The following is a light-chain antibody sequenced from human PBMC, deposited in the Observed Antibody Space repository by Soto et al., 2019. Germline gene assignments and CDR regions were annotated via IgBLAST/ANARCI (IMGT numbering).Light chain of an antibody. Sequence: EIVLTQSPGTLSLSPGERATLSCRASQSVSSSYLAWYQQKPSQAPRLLIYGASSRATGIPDRFSGSGSGTDFTLTISRLEPEDFAVYYCQQYGSSSWTFGQGTKVETK. V-gene: IGKV3-20*01. CDR3: QQYGSSSWT. CDR1: QSVSSSY. J-gene: IGKJ1*01. CDR2: GAS.